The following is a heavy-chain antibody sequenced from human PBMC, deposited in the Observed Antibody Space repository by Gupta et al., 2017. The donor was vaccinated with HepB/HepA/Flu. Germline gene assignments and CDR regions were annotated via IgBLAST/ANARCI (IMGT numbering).Heavy chain of an antibody. J-gene: IGHJ4*02. Sequence: HAQLVQSGAEVKKPGASVKVSRKASGYSFPRYDVSWVRQATGQGREWMGWMNPRSGNTGYLQKFQGRVTMTRDTSISTAYMELSSLRSEDTAVYYCARGTRTFDYWGQGTLVTGSS. CDR2: MNPRSGNT. V-gene: IGHV1-8*01. CDR1: GYSFPRYD. CDR3: ARGTRTFDY.